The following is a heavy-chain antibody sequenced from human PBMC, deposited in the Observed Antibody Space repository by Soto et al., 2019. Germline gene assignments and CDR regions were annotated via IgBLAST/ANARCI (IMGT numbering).Heavy chain of an antibody. Sequence: SETLSLTCTVSVGSISGYYLSWIRQPPGKGLEWIGYMYNTGSTVYNPSFKSRVTISVDTSKNQFSLKLNSVTAADTAVYYCARDLWGYCGTDCYPLDVWGQGTTVTVS. CDR3: ARDLWGYCGTDCYPLDV. D-gene: IGHD2-21*02. CDR1: VGSISGYY. V-gene: IGHV4-59*01. J-gene: IGHJ6*02. CDR2: MYNTGST.